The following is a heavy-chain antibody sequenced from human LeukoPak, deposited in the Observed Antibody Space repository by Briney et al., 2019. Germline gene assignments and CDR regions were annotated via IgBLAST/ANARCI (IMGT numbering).Heavy chain of an antibody. CDR3: AREGRNYYDSSGHSGTFDY. CDR2: IYSSGST. J-gene: IGHJ4*02. CDR1: GFTVSSNY. D-gene: IGHD3-22*01. Sequence: GGSLRLSCAASGFTVSSNYMSWVRQAPGKGLEWVSVIYSSGSTYYADSVKGRFTISRDNSKNTLYLQMNSLRAEDTAVYYCAREGRNYYDSSGHSGTFDYWGQGTLVTVSS. V-gene: IGHV3-66*01.